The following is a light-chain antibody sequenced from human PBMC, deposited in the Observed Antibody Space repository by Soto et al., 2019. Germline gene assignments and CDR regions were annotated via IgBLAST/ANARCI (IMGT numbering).Light chain of an antibody. CDR3: QQYNNWPPWT. CDR2: GAS. V-gene: IGKV3-15*01. J-gene: IGKJ1*01. CDR1: QSVSSN. Sequence: EIVMTQTPAILSASPGERATLSCRASQSVSSNLAWYQQKPGQAPRLLIYGASTRATGITARFSGSGSGTEFTLTISSLQSEDFAVYYCQQYNNWPPWTFGQGTKVEIK.